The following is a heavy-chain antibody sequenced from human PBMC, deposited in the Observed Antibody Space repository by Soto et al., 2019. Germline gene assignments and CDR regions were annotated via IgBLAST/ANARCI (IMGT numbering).Heavy chain of an antibody. CDR3: ATPYYDILTGYQPYALYYYYGMDV. CDR2: INPNSGGT. J-gene: IGHJ6*02. Sequence: ASVKVSCKASGYTFTGYYMHWVRQAPGQGLEWMGWINPNSGGTNYAQKFQGRVTMTRDTSISTAYMELSRLRSDDTAVYYCATPYYDILTGYQPYALYYYYGMDVWGQGTTVTVSS. V-gene: IGHV1-2*02. CDR1: GYTFTGYY. D-gene: IGHD3-9*01.